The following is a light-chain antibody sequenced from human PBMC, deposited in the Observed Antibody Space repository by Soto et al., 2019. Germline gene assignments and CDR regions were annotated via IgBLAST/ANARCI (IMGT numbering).Light chain of an antibody. V-gene: IGLV2-11*01. J-gene: IGLJ1*01. CDR1: SSDVGGYNY. CDR3: CSYAGSYTHV. Sequence: QSALTQPRSVSGSPGQSVTISCTGTSSDVGGYNYVSWYQQHPGKAPKLMIYDVSTRPSGVPDRFSGCKSGNTASLTISGLQAEDEADYYCCSYAGSYTHVFGTGTKLTVL. CDR2: DVS.